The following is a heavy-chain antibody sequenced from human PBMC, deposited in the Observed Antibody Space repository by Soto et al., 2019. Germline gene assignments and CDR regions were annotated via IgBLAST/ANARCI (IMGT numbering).Heavy chain of an antibody. J-gene: IGHJ4*02. Sequence: GGSLRLSCAASGFTFSGYWMHWVRQAPGKGLVWVSRINSDGSSTSCADSVKGRFTISRDNAKNTLYLQMNSLRAEDTAVYYCAREAPYGDPSDYWGQGTLVTVSS. CDR3: AREAPYGDPSDY. D-gene: IGHD4-17*01. CDR2: INSDGSST. CDR1: GFTFSGYW. V-gene: IGHV3-74*01.